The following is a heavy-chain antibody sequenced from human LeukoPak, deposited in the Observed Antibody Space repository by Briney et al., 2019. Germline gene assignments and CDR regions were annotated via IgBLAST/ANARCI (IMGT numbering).Heavy chain of an antibody. D-gene: IGHD2-15*01. CDR3: ARGYCSGGSCYHYYYMDV. V-gene: IGHV4-59*11. CDR2: IYYSGST. Sequence: WETLSLTCTVSGGSISSHYWSWIRQPPGKGLEWIGYIYYSGSTNYNPSLKSRVTISVDTSKNQFSLKLSSVTAADTAVYYCARGYCSGGSCYHYYYMDVWGKGTTVTVSS. CDR1: GGSISSHY. J-gene: IGHJ6*03.